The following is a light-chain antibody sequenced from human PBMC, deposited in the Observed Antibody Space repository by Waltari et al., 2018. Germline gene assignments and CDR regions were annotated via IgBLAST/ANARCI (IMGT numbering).Light chain of an antibody. V-gene: IGLV2-14*03. CDR1: NTDVGASTF. J-gene: IGLJ2*01. CDR2: DVT. CDR3: SSYTSRSTLGI. Sequence: QSALTQPASVSGSPGQSITISCTGTNTDVGASTFVSWYQQHPGRAPQLMIHDVTERPSGISYRFSGSKSANTASLTISGLLPEDEAIYYCSSYTSRSTLGIFGGGTKLTVL.